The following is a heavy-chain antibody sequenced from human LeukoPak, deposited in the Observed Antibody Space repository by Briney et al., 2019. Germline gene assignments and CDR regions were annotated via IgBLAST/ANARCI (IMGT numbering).Heavy chain of an antibody. V-gene: IGHV3-74*01. Sequence: PGGSLRLSCAASGFIFSNNWMHWVRQAPGKGLVWDSRINSDRSSTDYADSVKDRFTISRDNARNTLFLQMNSLRAEDTAVYYCARSHRGAYYYYGMDVWGQGTAVTVSS. CDR2: INSDRSST. J-gene: IGHJ6*02. CDR3: ARSHRGAYYYYGMDV. CDR1: GFIFSNNW.